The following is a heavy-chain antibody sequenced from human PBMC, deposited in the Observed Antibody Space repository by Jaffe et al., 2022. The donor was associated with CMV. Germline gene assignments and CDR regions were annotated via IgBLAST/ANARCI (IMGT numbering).Heavy chain of an antibody. D-gene: IGHD1-26*01. CDR1: GFTFSSYW. V-gene: IGHV3-74*01. Sequence: EVQLVESGGGLVQPGGSLRLSCAASGFTFSSYWMHWVRQAPGKGLVWVSRINSDGSSTSYADSVKGRFTISRDNAKNTLYLQMNSLRAEDTAVYYCARWGAVGATYYYYYGMDVWGQGTTVTVSS. J-gene: IGHJ6*02. CDR3: ARWGAVGATYYYYYGMDV. CDR2: INSDGSST.